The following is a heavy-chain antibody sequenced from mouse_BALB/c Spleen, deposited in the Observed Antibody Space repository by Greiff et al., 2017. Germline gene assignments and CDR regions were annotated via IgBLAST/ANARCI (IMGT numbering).Heavy chain of an antibody. J-gene: IGHJ2*01. Sequence: EVQRVESGGGLVKPGGSLKLSCAASGFAFSSYDMSWVRQTPEKRLEWVAYISSGGGSTYYPDTVKGRFTISRDNAKNTLYLQMSSLKSEDTAMYYCARHRRAFDYWGQGTTLTVSS. D-gene: IGHD3-3*01. CDR2: ISSGGGST. CDR3: ARHRRAFDY. CDR1: GFAFSSYD. V-gene: IGHV5-12-1*01.